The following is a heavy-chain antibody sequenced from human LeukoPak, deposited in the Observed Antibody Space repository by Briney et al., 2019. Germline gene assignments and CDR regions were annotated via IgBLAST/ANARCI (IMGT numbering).Heavy chain of an antibody. V-gene: IGHV1-69*05. J-gene: IGHJ4*02. Sequence: SVKVSCKASGGTFSSYAISWVRQAAGQGLEWMGGIFPIFGTTNYAQKFQGRVTITTDESTSTAYMELRSLRSEDTAVYYCARDLYSSGWALDYWGQGTLVTVSS. CDR3: ARDLYSSGWALDY. D-gene: IGHD6-19*01. CDR1: GGTFSSYA. CDR2: IFPIFGTT.